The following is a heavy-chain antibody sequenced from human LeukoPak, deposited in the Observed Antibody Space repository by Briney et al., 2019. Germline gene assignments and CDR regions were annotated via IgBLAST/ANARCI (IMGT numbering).Heavy chain of an antibody. Sequence: SETLSLTYAVYGGSFSGYYWSWVRQPPGKGLEWIGEIYHSGSTNYNPSLKSRVTISLDASKNQFSVKLTSVSAADTAVYYCARGRYDRGGLTSDYSDQGNLGAVSS. V-gene: IGHV4-34*01. CDR1: GGSFSGYY. J-gene: IGHJ4*02. CDR2: IYHSGST. CDR3: ARGRYDRGGLTSDY. D-gene: IGHD3-10*02.